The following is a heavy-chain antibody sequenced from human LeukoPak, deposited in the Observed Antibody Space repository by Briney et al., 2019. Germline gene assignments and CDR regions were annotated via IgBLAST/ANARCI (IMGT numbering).Heavy chain of an antibody. CDR1: GFSVNNNY. V-gene: IGHV3-53*01. CDR2: MDNFAIT. D-gene: IGHD3-10*01. J-gene: IGHJ4*02. Sequence: PGGSLRHSCAASGFSVNNNYVDWVRQAPGKGLEWVSSMDNFAITYYADSVQGRFTIPRDSSRNTVFLQMNSLRVEDTAVYYCARVLLWFGELLGGNDYWGQGTLVTVSS. CDR3: ARVLLWFGELLGGNDY.